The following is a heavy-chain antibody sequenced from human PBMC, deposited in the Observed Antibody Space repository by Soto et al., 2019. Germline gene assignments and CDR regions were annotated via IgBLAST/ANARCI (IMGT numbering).Heavy chain of an antibody. V-gene: IGHV3-30-3*01. CDR1: GFTFSSYA. CDR3: AREGDGEKDY. J-gene: IGHJ4*02. Sequence: QVQLVESGGGVVQPGRSLRISCAASGFTFSSYAMHWVRQAPGKGLEWVAVISYDGSNKYYADSVKGRFTISRDNSKNTLYLQMNSLRAEDTAVYYCAREGDGEKDYWGQGTLVTVSS. D-gene: IGHD4-17*01. CDR2: ISYDGSNK.